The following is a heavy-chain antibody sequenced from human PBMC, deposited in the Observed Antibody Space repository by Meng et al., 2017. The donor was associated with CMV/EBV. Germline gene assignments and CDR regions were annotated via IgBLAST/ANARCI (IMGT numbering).Heavy chain of an antibody. CDR2: IYTSGST. D-gene: IGHD3-10*01. CDR1: GGAISSYY. J-gene: IGHJ5*02. Sequence: QGQPDECGPGRVKPSGHLFLTCAVSGGAISSYYWSWIRQPAGKGLEWIGRIYTSGSTNYNPSLKSRVTISVDTSKNQFSLKLSSVTAADTAVYYCATLGILLWFGFDPWGQGTLVTVSS. V-gene: IGHV4-4*07. CDR3: ATLGILLWFGFDP.